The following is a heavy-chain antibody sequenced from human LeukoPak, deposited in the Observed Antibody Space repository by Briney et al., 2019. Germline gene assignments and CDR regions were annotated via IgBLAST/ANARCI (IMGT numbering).Heavy chain of an antibody. V-gene: IGHV3-23*01. CDR2: IGGAGST. CDR1: EFILSSYA. CDR3: AKGIGSRTSYWHV. Sequence: GGSLRLSCAASEFILSSYAMSWVRQTPGKGLEWVSTIGGAGSTFYADSVKGRFTISRDSSSNTLYLQMNNLEVDDTAIYYCAKGIGSRTSYWHVWGQGTTVTVSS. D-gene: IGHD2-2*01. J-gene: IGHJ3*01.